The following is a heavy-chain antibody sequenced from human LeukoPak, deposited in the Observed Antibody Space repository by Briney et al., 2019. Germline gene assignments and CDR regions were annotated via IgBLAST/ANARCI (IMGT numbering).Heavy chain of an antibody. CDR3: ARGAVVIRSGWKGWFDP. V-gene: IGHV1-69*06. J-gene: IGHJ5*02. D-gene: IGHD6-19*01. Sequence: GASVKVSCKASGYTFTSYYMHWVRQAPGQGLEWMGGIIPIFGTANYAQKFQGRVTITADKSTSTAYMELSSLRSEDTAVYYCARGAVVIRSGWKGWFDPWGQGTLVTVSS. CDR2: IIPIFGTA. CDR1: GYTFTSYY.